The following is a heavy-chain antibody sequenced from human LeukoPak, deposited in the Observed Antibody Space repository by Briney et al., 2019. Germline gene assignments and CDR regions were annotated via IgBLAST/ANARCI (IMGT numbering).Heavy chain of an antibody. D-gene: IGHD6-13*01. V-gene: IGHV3-23*01. CDR1: GFIFSSYS. J-gene: IGHJ6*02. CDR2: ITGSGGNT. Sequence: GGSLRLSCAASGFIFSSYSMSWVRQAPGKGLEWASVITGSGGNTYYADSVKGRFTISKDNSKNTVYLQMSSLRVDDTAVYYCAKAASSSWPSYYYGMDVWGQGTTVTVSS. CDR3: AKAASSSWPSYYYGMDV.